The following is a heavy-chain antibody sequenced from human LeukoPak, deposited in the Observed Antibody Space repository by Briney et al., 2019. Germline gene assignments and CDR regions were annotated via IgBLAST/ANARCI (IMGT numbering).Heavy chain of an antibody. CDR3: ARDQWELLRFAFDI. CDR1: GFTFSSYW. Sequence: GGSLRLSCAASGFTFSSYWMSWVRQAPGKGLEWVANIKQDGSERYYVDSVKGRFTISRDNAKNSLYLQMNSLRAEDTAVYYCARDQWELLRFAFDIWGQGTMVTVSS. CDR2: IKQDGSER. V-gene: IGHV3-7*01. J-gene: IGHJ3*02. D-gene: IGHD1-26*01.